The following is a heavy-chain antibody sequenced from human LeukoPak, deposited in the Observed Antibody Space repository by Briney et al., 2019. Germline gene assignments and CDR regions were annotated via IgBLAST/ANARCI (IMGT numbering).Heavy chain of an antibody. CDR2: INSDGSRT. CDR3: VSLTGHDAFDI. Sequence: PGGSPRLSCAASGFTFSRNWMHWVRQAPGKGLVWLSRINSDGSRTIYADSVKGRLTISRDNAKNTLYLEMNSLTVEDTAVYYCVSLTGHDAFDIWGQGTMVTVSS. J-gene: IGHJ3*02. V-gene: IGHV3-74*01. CDR1: GFTFSRNW. D-gene: IGHD2-8*02.